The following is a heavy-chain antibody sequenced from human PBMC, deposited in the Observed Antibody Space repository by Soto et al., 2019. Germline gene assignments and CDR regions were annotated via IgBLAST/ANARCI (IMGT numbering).Heavy chain of an antibody. CDR1: GYTLTELS. Sequence: ASVKVSCKVSGYTLTELSMHWVRQAPGKGLEWMGGFDPEDGETIYAQKFQGRVTMTEDTSTDTAYMELSSLRSEDTAVYYCATETAMVTPYYYYGMDVWCQGTTVTVSS. J-gene: IGHJ6*02. CDR2: FDPEDGET. D-gene: IGHD5-18*01. V-gene: IGHV1-24*01. CDR3: ATETAMVTPYYYYGMDV.